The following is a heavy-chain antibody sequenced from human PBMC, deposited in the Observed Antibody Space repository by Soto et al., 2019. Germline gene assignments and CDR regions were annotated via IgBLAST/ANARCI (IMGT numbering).Heavy chain of an antibody. CDR3: ARDRVGYDSSGYYLHYYYYYGMDV. D-gene: IGHD3-22*01. CDR2: IYYSGST. V-gene: IGHV4-30-4*01. CDR1: GGSISSGDYY. Sequence: SETLSLTCTVSGGSISSGDYYWSWIRQPPGKGLEWIGYIYYSGSTYYNPSLKSRVTISVDTSKNQFSLKLSSVTAADTAVYYCARDRVGYDSSGYYLHYYYYYGMDVWGQGTTVTV. J-gene: IGHJ6*02.